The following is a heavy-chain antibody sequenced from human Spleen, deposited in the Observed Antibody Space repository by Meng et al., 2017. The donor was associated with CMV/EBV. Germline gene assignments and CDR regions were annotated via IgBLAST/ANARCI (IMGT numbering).Heavy chain of an antibody. CDR2: IYYSGST. CDR3: ARELGAAARSY. CDR1: GGSISSSSYY. J-gene: IGHJ4*02. Sequence: QLQEPGPGLGKPSGPLSLTCIVSGGSISSSSYYWGWIRRPPGKGLEWIGSIYYSGSTYYNPSLKSRVTISVDTSKNQFSLKLSSVTAADTAVYYCARELGAAARSYWGQGTLVTVSS. D-gene: IGHD6-13*01. V-gene: IGHV4-39*07.